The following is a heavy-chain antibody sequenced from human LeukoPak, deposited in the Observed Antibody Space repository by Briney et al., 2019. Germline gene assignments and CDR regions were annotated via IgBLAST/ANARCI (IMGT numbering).Heavy chain of an antibody. D-gene: IGHD3-9*01. CDR2: INPNSGGT. J-gene: IGHJ4*02. CDR1: GGTFSSYT. Sequence: ASVKVSCKASGGTFSSYTISWVRQAPGQGLEWMGRINPNSGGTNYAQKFQGRVTMTRDTSISTAYMELSRLRSDDTAVYYCARDSDVLRYFDWSRHFDYWGQGTLVTVSS. V-gene: IGHV1-2*06. CDR3: ARDSDVLRYFDWSRHFDY.